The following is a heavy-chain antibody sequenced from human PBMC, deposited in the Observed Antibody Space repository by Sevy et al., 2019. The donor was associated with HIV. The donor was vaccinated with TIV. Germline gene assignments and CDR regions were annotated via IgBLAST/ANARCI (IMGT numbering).Heavy chain of an antibody. CDR3: AKGEKYYDSSGLTVHFDY. CDR1: GFTFSSYA. Sequence: GGSLRLSCAASGFTFSSYAMSWVRQAPGKGLEWVSAISGSGGSTYYADSVKGRFTISRDNSKNTLYMQMNSLRAEDTAVYYCAKGEKYYDSSGLTVHFDYWGQGTLVTVSS. CDR2: ISGSGGST. D-gene: IGHD3-22*01. J-gene: IGHJ4*02. V-gene: IGHV3-23*01.